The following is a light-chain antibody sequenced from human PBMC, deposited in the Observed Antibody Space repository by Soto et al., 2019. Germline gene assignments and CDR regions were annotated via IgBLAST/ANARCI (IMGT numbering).Light chain of an antibody. CDR2: DGS. V-gene: IGKV1-5*01. CDR3: QKYNSFWT. J-gene: IGKJ1*01. CDR1: QTISNW. Sequence: DIQMTQSPSTLSASVGVRVTISCRASQTISNWLAWDQKKPGKAPKLLIYDGSSLERGVPSRFSGSGSGTEFSLTISSLQPEDFATYYCQKYNSFWTFGQGTKVDIK.